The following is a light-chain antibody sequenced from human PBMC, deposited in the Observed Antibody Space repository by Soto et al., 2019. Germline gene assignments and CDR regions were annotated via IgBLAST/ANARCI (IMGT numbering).Light chain of an antibody. Sequence: QMTQYPSSLSASVGDRVTITCRTSQTINNYLNWYQQKPGRAPKLLIYAAYNLQSGVPSRFSGSGSGTDFTLAISALQPDDFVTYFCQQTYSMPLTFGGGTKL. CDR1: QTINNY. V-gene: IGKV1-39*01. J-gene: IGKJ4*01. CDR2: AAY. CDR3: QQTYSMPLT.